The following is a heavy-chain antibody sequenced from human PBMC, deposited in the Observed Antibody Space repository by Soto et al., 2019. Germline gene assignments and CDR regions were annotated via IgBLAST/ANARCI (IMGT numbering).Heavy chain of an antibody. CDR3: ARGGLLDAFDI. CDR2: ISSSGSTI. J-gene: IGHJ3*02. CDR1: GFTFSSYE. Sequence: PGGSLTLSCAAAGFTFSSYEMNCLQQAPGKGLEWVSYISSSGSTIYYAASVKGRFTISRDNAKNSLYMQMNSLRAEDTVVYYCARGGLLDAFDIWGQWTIVTVSS. D-gene: IGHD4-17*01. V-gene: IGHV3-48*03.